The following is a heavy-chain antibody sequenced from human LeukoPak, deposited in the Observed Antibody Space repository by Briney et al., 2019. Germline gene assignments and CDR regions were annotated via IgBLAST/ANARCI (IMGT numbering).Heavy chain of an antibody. CDR3: ARDFSSWSNTNFDY. CDR1: GCTFSSYW. J-gene: IGHJ4*02. V-gene: IGHV3-74*01. D-gene: IGHD6-13*01. Sequence: PGGSLRLSCAASGCTFSSYWMHWVRQAPGKGLVWVSRINSDGNTRSYADSVKDRFTISRDNAKNTLFLQMNSLRAEDTAVYYCARDFSSWSNTNFDYWGQGILVTVSS. CDR2: INSDGNTR.